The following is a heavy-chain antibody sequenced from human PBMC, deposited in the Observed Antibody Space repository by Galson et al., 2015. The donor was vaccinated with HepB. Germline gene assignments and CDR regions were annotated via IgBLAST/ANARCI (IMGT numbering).Heavy chain of an antibody. CDR2: VSPYNAQT. Sequence: SVKVSCKASGYIFTTYGISWVRQAPGQGLEWMGWVSPYNAQTNYAQRFQGRVTMTTDTSTNTAYMELRSLTSDDTAVYYCARDRHWSSGSCYGSEIDYWGQGTLVTVSP. D-gene: IGHD3-10*01. J-gene: IGHJ4*02. CDR1: GYIFTTYG. V-gene: IGHV1-18*04. CDR3: ARDRHWSSGSCYGSEIDY.